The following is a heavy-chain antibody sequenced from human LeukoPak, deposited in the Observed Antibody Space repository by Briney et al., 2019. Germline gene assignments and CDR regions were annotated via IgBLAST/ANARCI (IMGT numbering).Heavy chain of an antibody. J-gene: IGHJ5*02. Sequence: SETLSLTCTVSGSSISSYYWSWIRQPPGKGLEWIGYIFYSGNTNYNPSLKSRATISVDTSTNQFSLNLSSVTAADTAVYYCARGSSWYGTYQTWGQGTLVTVSS. CDR2: IFYSGNT. D-gene: IGHD6-13*01. CDR3: ARGSSWYGTYQT. CDR1: GSSISSYY. V-gene: IGHV4-59*01.